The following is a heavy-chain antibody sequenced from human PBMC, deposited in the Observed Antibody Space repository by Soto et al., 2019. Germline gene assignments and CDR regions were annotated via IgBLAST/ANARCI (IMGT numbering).Heavy chain of an antibody. J-gene: IGHJ4*02. CDR2: INPSGGST. V-gene: IGHV1-46*01. D-gene: IGHD6-13*01. Sequence: ASVKVSCKASGYTFTSYYMHWVRQAPVQGLEWMGIINPSGGSTSYAQKFQGRVTMTRDTSTSTVYMELSSLRSEDTAVYYCARDLSSWAFDYWGQGTLVTVSS. CDR1: GYTFTSYY. CDR3: ARDLSSWAFDY.